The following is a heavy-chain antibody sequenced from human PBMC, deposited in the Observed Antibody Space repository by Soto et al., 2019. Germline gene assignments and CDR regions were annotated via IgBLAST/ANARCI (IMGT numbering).Heavy chain of an antibody. CDR1: GGSISSYY. CDR3: ARGGIAARWGSWFDP. CDR2: IYYSGST. D-gene: IGHD6-6*01. Sequence: QVQLQESGPGLVKPSETLSLTCTVSGGSISSYYWSWIRQPPGKGLEWIGYIYYSGSTNYNPSLKSRVTISVDTSKNQFSLKLSSVTAADTAVYYCARGGIAARWGSWFDPWGQGTLVTVSS. V-gene: IGHV4-59*01. J-gene: IGHJ5*02.